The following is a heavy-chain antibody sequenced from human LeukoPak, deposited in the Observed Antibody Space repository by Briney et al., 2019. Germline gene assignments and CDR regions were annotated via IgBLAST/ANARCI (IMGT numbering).Heavy chain of an antibody. Sequence: GGSLRLSCAASGFTFSSYGMHWVRQAPGKGLEWVAVISYDGSNKYYADSVKGRFTISRDNSKNTLYLQMNSLRAEDTAVYYCAKALRSYYMDVWGKGTTVTVSS. V-gene: IGHV3-30*18. CDR2: ISYDGSNK. D-gene: IGHD4-17*01. CDR1: GFTFSSYG. J-gene: IGHJ6*03. CDR3: AKALRSYYMDV.